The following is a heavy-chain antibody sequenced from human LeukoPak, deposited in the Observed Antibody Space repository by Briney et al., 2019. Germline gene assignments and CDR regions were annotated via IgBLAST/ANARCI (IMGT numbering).Heavy chain of an antibody. CDR3: ARGSYDYVWGSPEIYYFGY. V-gene: IGHV1-69*13. CDR2: IIPIFGTA. CDR1: GYTFTGYY. J-gene: IGHJ4*02. D-gene: IGHD3-16*01. Sequence: SVKVSCKASGYTFTGYYMHWVRQAPGQGLEWMGGIIPIFGTANYAQKFQGRVTITADESTSTAYMELSSLRSEDTAVYYCARGSYDYVWGSPEIYYFGYWGQGTLVTVSS.